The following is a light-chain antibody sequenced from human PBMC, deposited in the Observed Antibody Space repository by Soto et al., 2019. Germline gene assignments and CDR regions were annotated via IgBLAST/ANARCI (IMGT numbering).Light chain of an antibody. V-gene: IGLV2-14*01. CDR1: SSDIGNYNY. CDR2: DVS. CDR3: SSYTSSATLYV. Sequence: QSALTQSASVSGSPGQSITISFTGTSSDIGNYNYVSWYQQHPGKAPKLMIYDVSNRPSGVSNRFSASKSGNTASLTISGLQAEDEADYYCSSYTSSATLYVFGAGTKVTVL. J-gene: IGLJ1*01.